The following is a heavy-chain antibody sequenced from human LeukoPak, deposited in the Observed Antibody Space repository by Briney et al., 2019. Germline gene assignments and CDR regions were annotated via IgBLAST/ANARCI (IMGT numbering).Heavy chain of an antibody. CDR1: GFTFGSDW. CDR3: TTGGPRRH. Sequence: PGGSLRLSCAASGFTFGSDWMNWFRQAPGRGLEWVGLIRTKTEGATTDNAAPVKGRFAISRDDSRNMSFLQMNSLKTEDTGVYYCTTGGPRRHWGPGTLVTVSS. V-gene: IGHV3-15*01. J-gene: IGHJ4*02. D-gene: IGHD3-16*01. CDR2: IRTKTEGATT.